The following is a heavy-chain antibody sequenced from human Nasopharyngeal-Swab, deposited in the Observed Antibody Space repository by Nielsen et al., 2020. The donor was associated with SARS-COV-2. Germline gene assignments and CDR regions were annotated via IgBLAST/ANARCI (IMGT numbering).Heavy chain of an antibody. D-gene: IGHD2-15*01. CDR2: ISGSGGDT. CDR1: GFSFSTYA. J-gene: IGHJ5*02. CDR3: AKDSGAGFCDGGSCFPTNH. Sequence: GESLKISCAASGFSFSTYAMSWVRQAPGKGLDWVSAISGSGGDTYYADSVKGRFTISRDNSKNTLYLRMNSLRAEDTAVYYCAKDSGAGFCDGGSCFPTNHWGQGTLVTVSS. V-gene: IGHV3-23*01.